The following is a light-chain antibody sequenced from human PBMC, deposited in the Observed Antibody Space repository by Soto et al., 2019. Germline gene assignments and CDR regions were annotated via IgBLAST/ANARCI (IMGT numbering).Light chain of an antibody. CDR3: QQYNSYST. J-gene: IGKJ1*01. CDR1: QIISTW. CDR2: DAS. Sequence: DIQMTQSPSTLSASVGDRVTITCRASQIISTWLAWYQQKPGKAPKLLIYDASSLESGVPSRFSASGSGTEFTLTLSSLQPDDFATYYCQQYNSYSTFGQGTKVEI. V-gene: IGKV1-5*01.